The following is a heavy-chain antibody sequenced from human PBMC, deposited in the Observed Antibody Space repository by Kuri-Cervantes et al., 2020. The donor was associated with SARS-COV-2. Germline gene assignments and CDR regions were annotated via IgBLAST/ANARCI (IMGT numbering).Heavy chain of an antibody. J-gene: IGHJ4*02. CDR2: IIPIFGTA. Sequence: SVKVSCKASGGTFSSYAISWVRQAPGQGLEWMGGIIPIFGTANYAQKFQGGVTITADKSTSTAYMELSSLRSEDTAVYYCARLVVVTADLRLVDYWGQGTLVTVSS. CDR1: GGTFSSYA. V-gene: IGHV1-69*06. D-gene: IGHD2-21*02. CDR3: ARLVVVTADLRLVDY.